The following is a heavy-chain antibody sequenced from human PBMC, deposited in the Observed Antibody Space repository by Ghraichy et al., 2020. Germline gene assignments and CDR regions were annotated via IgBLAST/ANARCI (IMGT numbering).Heavy chain of an antibody. D-gene: IGHD3-10*01. CDR2: IKQDGSEK. J-gene: IGHJ4*02. CDR3: ARVGYYGSGHSGY. V-gene: IGHV3-7*01. CDR1: GFTFSDYW. Sequence: GGSLRLSCAASGFTFSDYWMNWVRQAPGKGLEWVANIKQDGSEKNYVGSVKGRFTISRDNAKNSLYLQMNSLRAEDTAVYFCARVGYYGSGHSGYWGQGTLVIVSS.